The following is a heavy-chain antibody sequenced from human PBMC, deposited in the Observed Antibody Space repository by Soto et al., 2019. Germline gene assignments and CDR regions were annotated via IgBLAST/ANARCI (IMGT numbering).Heavy chain of an antibody. CDR3: ARDKYRTPTAFMDV. V-gene: IGHV3-33*01. J-gene: IGHJ6*02. D-gene: IGHD3-16*02. CDR1: GFTFSSYG. CDR2: LWYDGSNQ. Sequence: GGSLRLSCAASGFTFSSYGMHWVRQAPGKGLEWVAVLWYDGSNQYYADSVKGRFTISRDNSKNTLYLQMNSLRAEDTAVYYCARDKYRTPTAFMDVWGQGTTVTASS.